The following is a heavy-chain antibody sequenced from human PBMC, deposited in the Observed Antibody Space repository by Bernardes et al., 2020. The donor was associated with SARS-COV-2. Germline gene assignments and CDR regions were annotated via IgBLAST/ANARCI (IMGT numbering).Heavy chain of an antibody. D-gene: IGHD6-19*01. CDR2: ISSDGGST. CDR1: GFTFSTYA. Sequence: GGSLRLSCAASGFTFSTYAMHWVRQAPGKGLEYVSTISSDGGSTNYANSVKGRFSISRDDSKNTLYLQMGSLRPEDMGVYYCARGRRSSSYEPCDYWGQGTLVTVSS. CDR3: ARGRRSSSYEPCDY. V-gene: IGHV3-64*01. J-gene: IGHJ4*02.